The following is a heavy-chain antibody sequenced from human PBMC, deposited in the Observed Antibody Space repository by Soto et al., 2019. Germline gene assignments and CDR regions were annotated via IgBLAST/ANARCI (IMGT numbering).Heavy chain of an antibody. CDR3: ARGTRATQYYYYFYGMDV. CDR1: GGSINTYY. Sequence: PSETLSLTCTVSGGSINTYYWSWIRQSPGKGLEWIGYISYSGSASYNPSLKSRLTISLNTSKNQFSLKLSSVTAADTAVYYCARGTRATQYYYYFYGMDVWGQGTTVTVSS. CDR2: ISYSGSA. D-gene: IGHD3-10*01. J-gene: IGHJ6*02. V-gene: IGHV4-59*01.